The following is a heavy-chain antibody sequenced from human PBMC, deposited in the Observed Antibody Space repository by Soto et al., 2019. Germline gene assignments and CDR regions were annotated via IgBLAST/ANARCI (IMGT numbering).Heavy chain of an antibody. CDR2: ISGSGGST. D-gene: IGHD3-3*01. CDR1: GFTFSSYA. J-gene: IGHJ6*03. CDR3: AKATLYDFLLTGHRGGYYYYMDV. Sequence: RGSLRLSCAASGFTFSSYAMSWVRQAPGKGLEWVSAISGSGGSTYYADSVKGRFTISRDNSKNTLYLQMNSLRAEYTAVYYCAKATLYDFLLTGHRGGYYYYMDVWGKGTTVTVSS. V-gene: IGHV3-23*01.